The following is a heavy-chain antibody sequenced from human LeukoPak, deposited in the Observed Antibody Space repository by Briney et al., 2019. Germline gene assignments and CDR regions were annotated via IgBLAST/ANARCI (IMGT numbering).Heavy chain of an antibody. J-gene: IGHJ3*02. V-gene: IGHV3-7*01. CDR2: INGDGDGK. D-gene: IGHD1-1*01. CDR1: GFSFRRFW. Sequence: GGSLRLSCAGSGFSFRRFWMTWVRQAPGRGLEWVANINGDGDGKRYADSVKDRFTISRDNARSLVFLQIHSLRDEDTALCYCARDSSPDSATTYYDALDMWGQGTMVTVSS. CDR3: ARDSSPDSATTYYDALDM.